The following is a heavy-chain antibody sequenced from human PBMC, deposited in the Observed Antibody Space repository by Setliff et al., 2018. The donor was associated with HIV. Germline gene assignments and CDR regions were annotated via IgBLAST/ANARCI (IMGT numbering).Heavy chain of an antibody. J-gene: IGHJ4*02. CDR1: GYTFTNYG. CDR3: ARPAATWDFDY. D-gene: IGHD2-2*01. V-gene: IGHV1-18*01. Sequence: GASVKVSCKASGYTFTNYGITWARQAPGHGLEWMGWIGAKNDNTNYARQFQGRVTMTTDTSTNTVYMELRSLTSDDTAVYYCARPAATWDFDYWGQGTLVTVSS. CDR2: IGAKNDNT.